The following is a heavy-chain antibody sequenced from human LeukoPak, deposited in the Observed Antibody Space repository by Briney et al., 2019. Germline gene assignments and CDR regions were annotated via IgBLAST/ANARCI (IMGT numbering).Heavy chain of an antibody. J-gene: IGHJ4*02. D-gene: IGHD5-12*01. CDR2: IYPGDSET. CDR3: ARHLSRPTGYIDY. CDR1: GYSFTSYW. V-gene: IGHV5-51*01. Sequence: ESLKISCMGSGYSFTSYWIGWVRQMPGKGLEWMGLIYPGDSETRYNPSFQGQVTISADKSISTVYLQWSSLKASDTAMYYCARHLSRPTGYIDYWGQGTLVTVSA.